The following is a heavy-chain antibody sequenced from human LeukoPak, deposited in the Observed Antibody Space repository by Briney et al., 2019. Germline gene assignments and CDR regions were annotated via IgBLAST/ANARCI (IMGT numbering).Heavy chain of an antibody. Sequence: PGGCLTRSCAPSGFTFSSYATSWGRQAPGKGLEWVSAISGSGGRTYYADSVKGRFTISRDNSKNTLYLQMNSLRAEDTAVYYCAKNRMVRGVITDYYFDYWAQETLVPVSS. CDR3: AKNRMVRGVITDYYFDY. D-gene: IGHD3-10*01. V-gene: IGHV3-23*01. J-gene: IGHJ4*02. CDR2: ISGSGGRT. CDR1: GFTFSSYA.